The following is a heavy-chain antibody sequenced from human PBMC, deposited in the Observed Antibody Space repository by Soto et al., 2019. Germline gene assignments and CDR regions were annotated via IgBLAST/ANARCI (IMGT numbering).Heavy chain of an antibody. D-gene: IGHD4-17*01. CDR1: GLTFSGSN. Sequence: EVQLVESGGGLVQPGGSLKLSCATSGLTFSGSNMHWVRQPSGNGLEWVGRIKSNADSYATAYASSVKGRFIVSRDDSQNTAYLQMNSLKTEDTAVYYFNRWGGDTPTLDYWGQGTLVTVSS. J-gene: IGHJ4*02. CDR2: IKSNADSYAT. CDR3: NRWGGDTPTLDY. V-gene: IGHV3-73*02.